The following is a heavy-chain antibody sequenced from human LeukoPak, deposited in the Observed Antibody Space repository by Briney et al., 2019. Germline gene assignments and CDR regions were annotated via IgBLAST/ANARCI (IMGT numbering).Heavy chain of an antibody. CDR1: AFTFSNYW. CDR3: AKEASYCTNGVCYSRIFDT. V-gene: IGHV3-23*01. CDR2: ISGSGGST. Sequence: PGGSLRLSCAASAFTFSNYWMSWVRQAPGKGLEWVSAISGSGGSTFYADSVKGRFTMSRDNSKNTLYLQMNSLRAEDTAVYYCAKEASYCTNGVCYSRIFDTWGQGTLVTVSS. J-gene: IGHJ5*02. D-gene: IGHD2-8*01.